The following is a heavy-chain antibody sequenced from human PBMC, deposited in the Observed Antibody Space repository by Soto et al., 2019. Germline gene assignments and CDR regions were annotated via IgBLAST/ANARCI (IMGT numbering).Heavy chain of an antibody. J-gene: IGHJ6*02. CDR2: IYSGGAT. D-gene: IGHD3-16*01. Sequence: EVQLVESGEGLVQPGGSLRLSCAVSGFSVITNHMTWVRQAPGKGLEWVSIIYSGGATDYADSVKGRLTISRDNSKNTLHLQMNSLRGEDTAIYYCVRNYGAVWGQGTTVTVSS. CDR3: VRNYGAV. CDR1: GFSVITNH. V-gene: IGHV3-66*01.